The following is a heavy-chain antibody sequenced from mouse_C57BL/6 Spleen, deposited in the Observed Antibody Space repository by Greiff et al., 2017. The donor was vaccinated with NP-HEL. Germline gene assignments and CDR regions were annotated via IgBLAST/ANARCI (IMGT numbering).Heavy chain of an antibody. V-gene: IGHV1-64*01. J-gene: IGHJ3*01. Sequence: VQLQHPGAELVKPGASVKLSCKASGYTFTSYWMHWVKQRPGQGLEWIGMIHPNSGSTNYNEKFKSKATLTVDKSSSTAYMQLSSLTSEDSAVYYCALSYYGSTWFAYWGQGTLVTVSA. CDR2: IHPNSGST. D-gene: IGHD1-1*01. CDR3: ALSYYGSTWFAY. CDR1: GYTFTSYW.